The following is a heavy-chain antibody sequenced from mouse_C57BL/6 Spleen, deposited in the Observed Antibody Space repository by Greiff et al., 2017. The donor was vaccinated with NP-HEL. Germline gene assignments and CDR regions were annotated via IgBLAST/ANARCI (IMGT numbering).Heavy chain of an antibody. CDR2: IYPGSGST. D-gene: IGHD1-1*01. V-gene: IGHV1-55*01. CDR3: ARYPYYGSSHWYFDV. Sequence: VQLQQSGAELVKPGASVKMSCKASGYTFTSYWITWVKQRPGQGLEWIGDIYPGSGSTNYNEKFKSKATLTVDTSSSTAYMQLSSLTSEDSAVYYCARYPYYGSSHWYFDVRGTGTTVTVSS. CDR1: GYTFTSYW. J-gene: IGHJ1*03.